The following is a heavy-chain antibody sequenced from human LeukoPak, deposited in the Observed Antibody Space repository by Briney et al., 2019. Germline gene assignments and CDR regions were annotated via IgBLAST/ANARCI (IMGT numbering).Heavy chain of an antibody. Sequence: PSETLSLTCTVSGGSISYYFWSWFRQSPGKGLEWIGNVHYSGTNTYTPSLESRLSMSVDTSKNQFSLTLNSATAADTAVYYCVRQKAVSADFEYWGQGTLVTVAS. CDR2: VHYSGTN. CDR3: VRQKAVSADFEY. CDR1: GGSISYYF. D-gene: IGHD1-26*01. V-gene: IGHV4-59*08. J-gene: IGHJ4*01.